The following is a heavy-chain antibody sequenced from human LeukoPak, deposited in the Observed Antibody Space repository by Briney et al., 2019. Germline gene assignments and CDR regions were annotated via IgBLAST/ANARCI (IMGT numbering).Heavy chain of an antibody. CDR2: IKSKSSGGTT. J-gene: IGHJ4*02. CDR1: GFTFSNAW. CDR3: STGPALVRGVTVDY. D-gene: IGHD3-10*01. V-gene: IGHV3-15*01. Sequence: GGSLRLSCAASGFTFSNAWMSWVRQAPGKGLEWVGRIKSKSSGGTTDYAAPVKGRFTISRDDSKNTLYLQMNSLKTEDTAVYYCSTGPALVRGVTVDYWGQGTLVTVSS.